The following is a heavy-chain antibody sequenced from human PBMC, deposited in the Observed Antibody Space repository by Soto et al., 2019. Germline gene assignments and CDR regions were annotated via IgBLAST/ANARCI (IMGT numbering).Heavy chain of an antibody. CDR3: ASQSSSGDYNWFDP. Sequence: ASVKVSCKASGYTFTSYAMHWVRQAPGQRLEWMGWINAGNGNTKYSQKFQGRVTITRDTSTDTAYMELSSLRSEDTAVYYCASQSSSGDYNWFDPWGQGTLVTVSS. D-gene: IGHD6-13*01. V-gene: IGHV1-3*01. CDR2: INAGNGNT. CDR1: GYTFTSYA. J-gene: IGHJ5*02.